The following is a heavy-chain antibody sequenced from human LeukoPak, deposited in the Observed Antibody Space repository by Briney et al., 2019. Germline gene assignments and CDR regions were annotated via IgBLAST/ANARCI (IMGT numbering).Heavy chain of an antibody. J-gene: IGHJ4*02. V-gene: IGHV4-34*01. CDR2: INHSGST. Sequence: SETLSLTCAVYGGSFSGYYWSWIRQPPGKGLEWIGEINHSGSTNYNPSLKSRVTISVDASKHQFSLKLSSVTAADTAVYYCARAMTTVTTGFDYWGQGTLVTVSS. D-gene: IGHD4-17*01. CDR1: GGSFSGYY. CDR3: ARAMTTVTTGFDY.